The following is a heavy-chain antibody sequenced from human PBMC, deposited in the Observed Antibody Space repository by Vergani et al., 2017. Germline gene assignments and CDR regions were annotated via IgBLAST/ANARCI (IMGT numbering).Heavy chain of an antibody. CDR1: GYTFTSYG. V-gene: IGHV1-18*01. CDR3: ARDRSGYYIGELADY. Sequence: QVQLVQSGAEVKKPGASVKVSCKASGYTFTSYGISWVRQAPGQGLEWMGWISAYNGNTNYAQKLQGRVTMTTDTSTSTAYMELRSLRSDATAVYYCARDRSGYYIGELADYWGQGTLVTVSS. J-gene: IGHJ4*02. D-gene: IGHD3-3*01. CDR2: ISAYNGNT.